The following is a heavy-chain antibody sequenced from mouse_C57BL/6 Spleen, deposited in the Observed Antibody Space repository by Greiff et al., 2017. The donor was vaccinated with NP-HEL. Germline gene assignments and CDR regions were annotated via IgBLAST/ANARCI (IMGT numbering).Heavy chain of an antibody. CDR1: GYAFSSSW. D-gene: IGHD3-1*01. CDR3: ARSELKRAWAY. Sequence: VQLQQPGPELVKPGASVKISCKASGYAFSSSWMHWVKQRPGQGLEWIGRIYPGDGDTNYNGKFKGKATLTVDKSSSTAYMQLSSLTSEDSAVYFCARSELKRAWAYWGQGTLVTVSA. V-gene: IGHV1-82*01. J-gene: IGHJ3*01. CDR2: IYPGDGDT.